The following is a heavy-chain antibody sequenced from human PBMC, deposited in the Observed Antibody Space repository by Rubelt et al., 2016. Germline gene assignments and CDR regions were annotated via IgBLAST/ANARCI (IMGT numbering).Heavy chain of an antibody. V-gene: IGHV4-39*01. CDR1: GGSISSSSYY. Sequence: QLQLQESGPGLVKPSETLSLTCTVSGGSISSSSYYWGWIRQPPGKGLEWIGSIYYSGSTYSNPSLKSRVTISVDTAKNQFSLKRSSVTAADTAVYYCARLSSGWYYFDYWGQGTLVTVSS. J-gene: IGHJ4*02. CDR3: ARLSSGWYYFDY. D-gene: IGHD6-19*01. CDR2: IYYSGST.